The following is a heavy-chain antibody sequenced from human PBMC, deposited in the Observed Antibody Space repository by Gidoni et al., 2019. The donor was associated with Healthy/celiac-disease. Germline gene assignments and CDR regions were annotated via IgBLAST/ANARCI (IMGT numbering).Heavy chain of an antibody. J-gene: IGHJ4*02. CDR2: ISSSSSYT. V-gene: IGHV3-11*06. CDR1: GFPFSDYY. D-gene: IGHD1-1*01. CDR3: ARDSGTTPIYYFDY. Sequence: QVQLVESGGGLVKPGGSLRLSCASSGFPFSDYYMSWIRQAPGKGLEWVSYISSSSSYTNYADAVKGRFTISRDNDKNSLYLQMNSLRAEDTAVYYCARDSGTTPIYYFDYWGQGTLVTVSS.